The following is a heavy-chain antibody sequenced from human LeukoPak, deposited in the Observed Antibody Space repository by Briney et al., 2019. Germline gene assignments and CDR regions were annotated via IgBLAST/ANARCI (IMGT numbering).Heavy chain of an antibody. V-gene: IGHV1-18*01. CDR1: GYTFTSYG. CDR3: ARAPHAYCGGDCYYTYAFDI. D-gene: IGHD2-21*01. Sequence: GASVKVSCKASGYTFTSYGISWVRQAPGQGLEWMGWISAYNGNTNYAQKLQGRVTMTTDTSTSTAYMELRSLRSDDTAVYYCARAPHAYCGGDCYYTYAFDIWGQGTMVTVSS. J-gene: IGHJ3*02. CDR2: ISAYNGNT.